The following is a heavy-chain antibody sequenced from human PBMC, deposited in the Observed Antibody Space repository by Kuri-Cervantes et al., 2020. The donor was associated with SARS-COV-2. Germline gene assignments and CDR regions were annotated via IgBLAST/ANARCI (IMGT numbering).Heavy chain of an antibody. V-gene: IGHV4-39*07. CDR1: GGSISSGYH. J-gene: IGHJ6*03. CDR2: IYSPGVT. D-gene: IGHD2-15*01. CDR3: ARGIVVVVAATFGYYYYYMNV. Sequence: SETLSLTCSVSGGSISSGYHWTWFRQPPGKGLEWVGNIYSPGVTYYNPSLESRVTISVDTSKNQFSLKLSSVTAADTAVYYCARGIVVVVAATFGYYYYYMNVWGQGTTVTVSS.